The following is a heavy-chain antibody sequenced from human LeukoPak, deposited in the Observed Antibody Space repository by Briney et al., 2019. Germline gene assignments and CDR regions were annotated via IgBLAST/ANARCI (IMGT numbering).Heavy chain of an antibody. D-gene: IGHD2-21*01. CDR2: IYYTGRN. V-gene: IGHV4-31*03. J-gene: IGHJ4*02. CDR3: ASGELRHGRQVDY. Sequence: SETLSLTCSVSGGSISSSAYHWSSFRQHPRKGLEWIGYIYYTGRNYYSPSLKRRVTISLDTYKNHSSLNLSSLTAADTAVYYCASGELRHGRQVDYWGQGTLVAVSS. CDR1: GGSISSSAYH.